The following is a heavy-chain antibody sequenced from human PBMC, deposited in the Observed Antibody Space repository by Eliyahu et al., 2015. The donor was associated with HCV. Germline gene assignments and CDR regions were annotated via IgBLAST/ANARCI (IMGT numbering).Heavy chain of an antibody. V-gene: IGHV5-51*01. CDR3: ARLVDYGGNSSWFSRGAFDI. CDR2: IYPGDSDT. CDR1: GYSFTSYW. D-gene: IGHD4-23*01. J-gene: IGHJ3*02. Sequence: EVQLVQSGAEVKKPGESLKISCKGSGYSFTSYWIGWVRQMPGKGLEWMGIIYPGDSDTRYSPSFQGQVTISADKSISTAYLQWSSLKASDTAMYYCARLVDYGGNSSWFSRGAFDIWGQGTMVTVSS.